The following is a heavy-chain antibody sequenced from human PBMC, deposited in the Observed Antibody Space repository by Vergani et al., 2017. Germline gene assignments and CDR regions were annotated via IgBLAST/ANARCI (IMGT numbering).Heavy chain of an antibody. Sequence: QVHLVQSGAEVKKPGSSVRVSCKTSGGTFSSYTISWVRQAPGQGLEWMGGIIPIFGTANYAQKFQGRVTITADESTSTAYMELSSLRSEDTAVYYCARDEDIVVVPAAYQHWGQGTLVTVSS. V-gene: IGHV1-69*12. CDR3: ARDEDIVVVPAAYQH. CDR2: IIPIFGTA. CDR1: GGTFSSYT. D-gene: IGHD2-2*01. J-gene: IGHJ1*01.